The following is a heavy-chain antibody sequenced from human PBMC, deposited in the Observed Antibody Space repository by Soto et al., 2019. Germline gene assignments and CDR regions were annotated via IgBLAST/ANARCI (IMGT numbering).Heavy chain of an antibody. J-gene: IGHJ4*02. CDR2: ISSSGDNT. Sequence: GGSLRLSCSASGFTFGSYAMHWVRQAPGKGLEYVSAISSSGDNTYYPDSVKGRFTISRDNSKNTLYLQMSSLRVEDTAVYYCTRHMSPNIAVAGTWGQGTQVTVSS. D-gene: IGHD6-19*01. CDR3: TRHMSPNIAVAGT. CDR1: GFTFGSYA. V-gene: IGHV3-64D*08.